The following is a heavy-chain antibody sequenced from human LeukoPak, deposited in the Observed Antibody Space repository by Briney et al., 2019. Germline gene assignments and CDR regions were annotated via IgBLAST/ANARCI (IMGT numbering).Heavy chain of an antibody. CDR2: ISSSSSTI. CDR1: GFTFSSYE. J-gene: IGHJ6*02. D-gene: IGHD2-2*01. Sequence: GRSLRLSCAASGFTFSSYEMNWIRQAPGKGLEWVSYISSSSSTIYYADSVKGRFTISRDNAKNSLSLQLSSLRGEDTGVYYCARDPVVVVPAATPGSSSYHYYKGLDVWGQGTTVTVSS. V-gene: IGHV3-48*03. CDR3: ARDPVVVVPAATPGSSSYHYYKGLDV.